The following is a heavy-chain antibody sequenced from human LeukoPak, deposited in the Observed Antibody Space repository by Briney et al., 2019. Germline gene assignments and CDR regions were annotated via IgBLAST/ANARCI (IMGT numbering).Heavy chain of an antibody. Sequence: PGGSLRLSCAASGFTFSSYSMNWVRQAPGKGLEWVSSISSSSSYIYYADSVKGRFTISRDNAKNSLYLQMNSLRAEDTAVYYCASPRGSYDPRPDYWGQGTLVTVSS. CDR1: GFTFSSYS. J-gene: IGHJ4*02. D-gene: IGHD1-26*01. CDR3: ASPRGSYDPRPDY. CDR2: ISSSSSYI. V-gene: IGHV3-21*01.